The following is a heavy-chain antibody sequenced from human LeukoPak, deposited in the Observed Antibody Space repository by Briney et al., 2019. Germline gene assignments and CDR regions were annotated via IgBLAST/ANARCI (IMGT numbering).Heavy chain of an antibody. J-gene: IGHJ4*02. Sequence: GGSLRLSCAASGFTFSSYAMSWVRQAPGKGLEWVSAIGGSGGSTYYADSVKGRFTISRDNSKNTLYLQMNSLRAEDTAVYYCASYMIVVVTTVAPPDYWGQGTLVTVSS. CDR1: GFTFSSYA. D-gene: IGHD3-22*01. CDR2: IGGSGGST. CDR3: ASYMIVVVTTVAPPDY. V-gene: IGHV3-23*01.